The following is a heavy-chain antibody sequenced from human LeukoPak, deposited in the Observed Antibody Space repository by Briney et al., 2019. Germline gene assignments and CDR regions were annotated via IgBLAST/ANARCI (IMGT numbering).Heavy chain of an antibody. Sequence: GGSLRLSCAASGFTFSSYGMHWVRQAPGKGLEWVAFIRYDGSNKYYADSVKGRFTISGDNSKNTLYLQMNSLRAEDTAVYYCAKDDSSSWHEEYYFDYWGQGTLVTVSS. CDR3: AKDDSSSWHEEYYFDY. CDR2: IRYDGSNK. D-gene: IGHD6-13*01. V-gene: IGHV3-30*02. CDR1: GFTFSSYG. J-gene: IGHJ4*02.